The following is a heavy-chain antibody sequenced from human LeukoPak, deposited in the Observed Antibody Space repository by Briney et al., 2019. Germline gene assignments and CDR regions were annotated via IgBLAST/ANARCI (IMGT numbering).Heavy chain of an antibody. CDR2: IHHSGTT. J-gene: IGHJ4*02. V-gene: IGHV4-38-2*02. D-gene: IGHD4-23*01. Sequence: SETLSLTCTVSGYSISSAYYWGWIRQPPEKGLEGLGSIHHSGTTYHNPSLKSRVTISVDTSKNQFSPRLSSVTAADTAVYYCARTRETTVGDFDSWGQGTLVTVSS. CDR3: ARTRETTVGDFDS. CDR1: GYSISSAYY.